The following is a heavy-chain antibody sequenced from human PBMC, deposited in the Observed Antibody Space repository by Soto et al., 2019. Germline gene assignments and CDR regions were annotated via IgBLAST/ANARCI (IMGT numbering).Heavy chain of an antibody. Sequence: GESLKISCKGSGYNFACYWIAWVRQMPGKGLELMVIIYPSDSDTRYRPSFQGQVTISADKSISSAYLQWSSLRASDTAMYYCARGGVSTRTFDYWGQGTPVTVSS. CDR3: ARGGVSTRTFDY. J-gene: IGHJ4*02. V-gene: IGHV5-51*01. CDR1: GYNFACYW. D-gene: IGHD3-3*01. CDR2: IYPSDSDT.